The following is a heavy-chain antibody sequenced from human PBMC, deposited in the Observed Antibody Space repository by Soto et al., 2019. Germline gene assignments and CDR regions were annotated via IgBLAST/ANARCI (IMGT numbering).Heavy chain of an antibody. D-gene: IGHD5-12*01. Sequence: PSETRSRTWIVSGASINNYYWSWSRQPPGKGLEWIGYVYYTGSTSTKYNPSLQSRVAMSVDSSKNQFSLKLTSMTAADTAIYYRAKYRRTDAEGYRLDFWGPGTLVTVSS. CDR1: GASINNYY. CDR2: VYYTGSTST. V-gene: IGHV4-59*01. CDR3: AKYRRTDAEGYRLDF. J-gene: IGHJ4*02.